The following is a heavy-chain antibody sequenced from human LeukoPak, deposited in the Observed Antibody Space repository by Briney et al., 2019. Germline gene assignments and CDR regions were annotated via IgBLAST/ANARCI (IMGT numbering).Heavy chain of an antibody. Sequence: PGRSLRLSCAASGFTFSSYAMHWVRQAPGKGLEWVAVISYDGSNKYYADSVKGRFTISRDNSKNTLYLQMNSLRAEDTAVYYCAKVRPPYFYSGYYLGFDYWGQGTLVTVSS. CDR1: GFTFSSYA. CDR3: AKVRPPYFYSGYYLGFDY. D-gene: IGHD5-12*01. CDR2: ISYDGSNK. V-gene: IGHV3-30-3*01. J-gene: IGHJ4*02.